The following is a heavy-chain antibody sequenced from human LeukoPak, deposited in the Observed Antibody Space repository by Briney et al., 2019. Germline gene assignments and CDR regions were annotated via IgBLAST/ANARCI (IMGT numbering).Heavy chain of an antibody. D-gene: IGHD2-21*01. CDR3: ARDVAYSAFDY. V-gene: IGHV3-74*01. CDR1: GFTFSSYW. Sequence: SGGSLRLSCAASGFTFSSYWIHWVRQAPGKGLVWVSRISPDGSITNYADSVQGRFTISRDNSKNSFYLQMSSLRAEDTGVFYCARDVAYSAFDYWGQGTLVTVSS. CDR2: ISPDGSIT. J-gene: IGHJ4*02.